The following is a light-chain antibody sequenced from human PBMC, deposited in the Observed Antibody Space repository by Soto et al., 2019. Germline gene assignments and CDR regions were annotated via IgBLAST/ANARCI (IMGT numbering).Light chain of an antibody. V-gene: IGKV1-5*01. Sequence: IQIPQSPSILSASVGDRGPIPCPVSQSIRSWLAWYQQKPGKAPKLLIYDAYSLESGVPSRFSGRRSGTEFTLTIAGLQPEDFATYYYQQYESYSPLTFGGGTKVDI. J-gene: IGKJ4*01. CDR1: QSIRSW. CDR2: DAY. CDR3: QQYESYSPLT.